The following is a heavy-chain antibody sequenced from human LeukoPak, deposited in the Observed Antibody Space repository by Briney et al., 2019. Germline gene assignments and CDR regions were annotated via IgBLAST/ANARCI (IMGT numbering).Heavy chain of an antibody. Sequence: SVNLSCKASGGTFSSYAMSWVRQAPGQGLEWMGGLIPIFSTANYAQKLQGRVTITADKSKSTPYMELNSLRSEYTAVYYCAREAGAYYLWKQYGSGSYYIISSRWFDPWGQGTLVTVSS. CDR3: AREAGAYYLWKQYGSGSYYIISSRWFDP. CDR2: LIPIFSTA. CDR1: GGTFSSYA. D-gene: IGHD3-10*01. J-gene: IGHJ5*02. V-gene: IGHV1-69*06.